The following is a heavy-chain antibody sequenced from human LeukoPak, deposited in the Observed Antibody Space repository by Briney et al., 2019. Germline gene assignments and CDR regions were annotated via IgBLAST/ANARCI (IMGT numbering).Heavy chain of an antibody. Sequence: PSETLSLTCTVSGGSISSYYWSWVRQPPGKGLEWIGFVYYTGSTNYSPSLKSRVTISVDTSKNQFSLKLRSVTAADTAVYYCARISSGNWYNERGAFDVWGQGTMVTVSS. CDR2: VYYTGST. CDR3: ARISSGNWYNERGAFDV. CDR1: GGSISSYY. V-gene: IGHV4-59*01. J-gene: IGHJ3*01. D-gene: IGHD6-13*01.